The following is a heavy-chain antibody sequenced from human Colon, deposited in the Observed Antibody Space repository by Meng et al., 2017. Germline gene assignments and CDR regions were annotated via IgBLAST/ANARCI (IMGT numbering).Heavy chain of an antibody. D-gene: IGHD1-26*01. CDR1: GFTFSSYW. Sequence: GESLKISCAASGFTFSSYWMHWVRQAPGKGLVWVSRMNSDGSGTSYADSVKGRFTTSRDNAKNMLYLQMNSLRAEDTAVYYCARGSDSGSYYGSKYFQHWGQGTLVTVSS. CDR3: ARGSDSGSYYGSKYFQH. J-gene: IGHJ1*01. CDR2: MNSDGSGT. V-gene: IGHV3-74*01.